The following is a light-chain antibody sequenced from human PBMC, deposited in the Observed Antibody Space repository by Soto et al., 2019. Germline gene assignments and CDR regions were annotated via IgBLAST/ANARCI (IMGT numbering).Light chain of an antibody. V-gene: IGKV3-20*01. CDR1: QSVSSSY. Sequence: EIGLTQSPGTLSLSPGERATLSCRASQSVSSSYVAWYQQKPGQAPRLLIYGASSRATGIPDRFSGSGSGTDFTLRISRLEPADFAVYYCQQYDSSLYTLGQGTKLEIK. CDR2: GAS. J-gene: IGKJ2*01. CDR3: QQYDSSLYT.